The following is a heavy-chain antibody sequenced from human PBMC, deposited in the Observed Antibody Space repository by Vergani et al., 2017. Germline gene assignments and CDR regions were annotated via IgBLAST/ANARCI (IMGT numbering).Heavy chain of an antibody. CDR3: AREGYDILTGLPYYMDV. J-gene: IGHJ6*03. V-gene: IGHV4-31*03. Sequence: QVQLQESGPGLVKPSQTLSLTCTVSGGSISSGGYYWSWIRQHPGKGLEWIGYIYYSGSTYYNPSLKSRVTISVDTSKNQFSLKLSSVTAAETAVYYCAREGYDILTGLPYYMDVWGKGTTVTVSS. CDR1: GGSISSGGYY. CDR2: IYYSGST. D-gene: IGHD3-9*01.